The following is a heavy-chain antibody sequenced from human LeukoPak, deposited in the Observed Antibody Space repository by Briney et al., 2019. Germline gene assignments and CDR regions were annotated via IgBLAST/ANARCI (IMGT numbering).Heavy chain of an antibody. V-gene: IGHV1-69*13. D-gene: IGHD3-16*02. J-gene: IGHJ3*02. CDR2: IIPIFGTA. CDR3: ARSFSDAFDI. Sequence: GASVKVSCKASGYTFTDYYVHWVRQAPGLGLEWMGGIIPIFGTANYAQKFQGRVTITADESTSTAYMELSSLRSEDTAVYYCARSFSDAFDIWGQGTMVAVSS. CDR1: GYTFTDYY.